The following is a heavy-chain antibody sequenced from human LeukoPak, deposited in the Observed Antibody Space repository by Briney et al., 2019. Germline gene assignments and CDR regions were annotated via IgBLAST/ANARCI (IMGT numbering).Heavy chain of an antibody. Sequence: SETLSLTCTVPGGSISSYYWSWIRQPAGKGLEWIGRIYTSGSTNYNPSLKSRVTMSVDTSKNQFSLKLGSVTAADTAVYYCARAAGPDYYDSSGYYYVGWFDPWGQGTLVTVSS. V-gene: IGHV4-4*07. CDR2: IYTSGST. J-gene: IGHJ5*02. CDR1: GGSISSYY. CDR3: ARAAGPDYYDSSGYYYVGWFDP. D-gene: IGHD3-22*01.